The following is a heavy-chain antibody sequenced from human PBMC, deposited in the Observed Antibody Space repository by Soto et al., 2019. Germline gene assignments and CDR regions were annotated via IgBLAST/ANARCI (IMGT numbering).Heavy chain of an antibody. Sequence: QVQLVQSGAEVKKPGSSVKVSCKASGGTFSSYAISWVRQAPGQGLEWMGGIIPIFGTANYAQKFQGRVTITADESTSTASREVSSLRSEDTAVYYCARAVVPGLLCFGELFARDKWFDPWGQGTLVTVSS. D-gene: IGHD3-10*01. CDR1: GGTFSSYA. V-gene: IGHV1-69*01. CDR3: ARAVVPGLLCFGELFARDKWFDP. J-gene: IGHJ5*02. CDR2: IIPIFGTA.